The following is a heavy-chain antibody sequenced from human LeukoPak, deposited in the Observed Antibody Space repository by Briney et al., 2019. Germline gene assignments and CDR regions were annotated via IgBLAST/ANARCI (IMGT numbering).Heavy chain of an antibody. CDR3: AKDLRSGWESDIDY. CDR2: ISYDGSNK. Sequence: GRSLRLSCAASGFTFSSYGMHWVRQAPGKGLEWVAVISYDGSNKYYADSVKGRFTISRDNSKNTLYLQMNSLRAEGTAVYYCAKDLRSGWESDIDYWGQGTLVTVSS. D-gene: IGHD6-19*01. J-gene: IGHJ4*02. V-gene: IGHV3-30*18. CDR1: GFTFSSYG.